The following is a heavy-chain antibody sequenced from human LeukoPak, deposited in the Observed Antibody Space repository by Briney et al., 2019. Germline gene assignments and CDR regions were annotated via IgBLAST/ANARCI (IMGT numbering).Heavy chain of an antibody. J-gene: IGHJ6*03. V-gene: IGHV3-30*02. CDR1: GFTFSSYG. CDR2: IRYDGSNK. D-gene: IGHD4-23*01. Sequence: GGSLRLSCAASGFTFSSYGMHWVRQAPGKGLEWVAFIRYDGSNKYYADSVKGRFTISRDNSKNTLYLQMNSLRAEDTAVYYCAKGKVTPDYYYYYMDVWGKGTTVTVSS. CDR3: AKGKVTPDYYYYYMDV.